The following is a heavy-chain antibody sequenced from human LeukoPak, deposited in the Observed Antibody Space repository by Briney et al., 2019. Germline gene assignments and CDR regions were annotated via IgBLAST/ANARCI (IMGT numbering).Heavy chain of an antibody. J-gene: IGHJ4*02. CDR2: IGYEGVHK. Sequence: GGSLRLSXAASGFTFKNFGMHWVRQAPGKGLEWVSFIGYEGVHKYYADSVKGRFTISKDNSKATLYLQMNSLRPEDTAVYYCAKDLHGGYSSDYWGQGTLVTVFS. V-gene: IGHV3-30*02. CDR1: GFTFKNFG. D-gene: IGHD4-23*01. CDR3: AKDLHGGYSSDY.